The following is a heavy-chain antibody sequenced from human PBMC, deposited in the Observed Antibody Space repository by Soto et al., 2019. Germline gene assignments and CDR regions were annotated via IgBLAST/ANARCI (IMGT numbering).Heavy chain of an antibody. CDR3: ARVNGDYEVRDV. Sequence: QVQLQESGPGLVKPSQTLSLTCTVSGGSISSGDYYWSWIRQPPGKGLEWIGYIYYSGSTYYNPSLKSRVXIXVXXSKNQFSLKLSAVTAADTAVYYCARVNGDYEVRDVWGQGTTVTVSS. CDR1: GGSISSGDYY. J-gene: IGHJ6*02. D-gene: IGHD4-17*01. V-gene: IGHV4-30-4*01. CDR2: IYYSGST.